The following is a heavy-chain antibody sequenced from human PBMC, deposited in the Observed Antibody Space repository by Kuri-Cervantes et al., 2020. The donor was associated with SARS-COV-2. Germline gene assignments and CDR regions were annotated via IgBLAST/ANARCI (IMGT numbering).Heavy chain of an antibody. CDR3: ARSTWGSYFDF. J-gene: IGHJ4*02. CDR2: IYPGDSDT. Sequence: GGSLRLSCKGSGYSFTNYWIGWVRQMPGKGLEWMGIIYPGDSDTRYSPSFQGQVAISADRSISAAYLQWSSLMASDTAMYYCARSTWGSYFDFWGQGTLVTVSS. V-gene: IGHV5-51*01. D-gene: IGHD3-16*01. CDR1: GYSFTNYW.